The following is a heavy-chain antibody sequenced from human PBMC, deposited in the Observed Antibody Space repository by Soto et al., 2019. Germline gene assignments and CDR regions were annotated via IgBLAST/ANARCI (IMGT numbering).Heavy chain of an antibody. CDR2: INSDGSST. V-gene: IGHV3-74*01. Sequence: EVQLVESGGGLVQPGGSLRLSCAASGFTFSSYWMHWVRQAPGKGLVWVSRINSDGSSTSYADSVKGRFTISRDNAKNTLYLQMNSLGAEDTAVYYCARGGYCSSTSKLSGCYYYGMDVWGQGTTVTVSS. J-gene: IGHJ6*02. CDR3: ARGGYCSSTSKLSGCYYYGMDV. D-gene: IGHD2-2*01. CDR1: GFTFSSYW.